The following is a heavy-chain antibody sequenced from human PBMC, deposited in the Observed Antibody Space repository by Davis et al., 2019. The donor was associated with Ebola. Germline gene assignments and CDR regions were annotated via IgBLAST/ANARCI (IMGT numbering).Heavy chain of an antibody. CDR2: IYYSGST. D-gene: IGHD2-2*01. CDR3: ARDHCSSTSCVGMDV. Sequence: MPSETLSLTCAVSGGSISSSSYYWGWIRQPPGKGLEWIGSIYYSGSTYYNPSLKSRVTISVDTSKNQFSLKLSSVTAADTAVYYCARDHCSSTSCVGMDVWGKGTTVTVSS. CDR1: GGSISSSSYY. J-gene: IGHJ6*04. V-gene: IGHV4-39*07.